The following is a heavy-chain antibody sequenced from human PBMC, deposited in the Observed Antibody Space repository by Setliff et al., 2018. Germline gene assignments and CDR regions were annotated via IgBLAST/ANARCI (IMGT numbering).Heavy chain of an antibody. Sequence: SVKVSCKASGGTFSSYAITWVRRAPGQGLEWMGGIIPIFGTVNYAQKFQGRVTITTDESTSTAYMELSSLRSEDTAVYYCARGPQKFYSDTSGYYYDALYYYYMDVWGKGTTVTVSS. D-gene: IGHD3-22*01. CDR3: ARGPQKFYSDTSGYYYDALYYYYMDV. V-gene: IGHV1-69*05. J-gene: IGHJ6*03. CDR1: GGTFSSYA. CDR2: IIPIFGTV.